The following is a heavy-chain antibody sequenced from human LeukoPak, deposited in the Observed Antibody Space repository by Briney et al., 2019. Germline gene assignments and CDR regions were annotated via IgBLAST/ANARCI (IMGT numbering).Heavy chain of an antibody. J-gene: IGHJ4*02. D-gene: IGHD6-19*01. CDR1: GFTFSSYA. CDR2: ISGSGGST. Sequence: GGSLRLSCAASGFTFSSYAMSRVRQAPGKGLEWVSAISGSGGSTYYADSVKGRFTISRDNSKNTLYLQMNSLRAEDTAVYYCAKRIAVAGTGYYFDYWGQGTLVTVSS. V-gene: IGHV3-23*01. CDR3: AKRIAVAGTGYYFDY.